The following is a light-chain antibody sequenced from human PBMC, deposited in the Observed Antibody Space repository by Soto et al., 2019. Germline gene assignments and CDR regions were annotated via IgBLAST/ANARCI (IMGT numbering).Light chain of an antibody. CDR2: DVN. J-gene: IGLJ2*01. CDR1: RSDIGTYNS. CDR3: AAWDDSLGAVV. Sequence: QSALTQPRSVSGSPGQSVTISCTGTRSDIGTYNSVSWYQQHPDKAPKLIIYDVNKRPSGVPDRFSGSKSGNTASLTISGLQVDDEADYYCAAWDDSLGAVVFGGGTKVNVL. V-gene: IGLV2-11*01.